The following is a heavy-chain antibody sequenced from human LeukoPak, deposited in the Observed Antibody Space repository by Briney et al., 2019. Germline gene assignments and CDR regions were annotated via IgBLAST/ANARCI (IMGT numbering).Heavy chain of an antibody. CDR2: IWYDGGNK. CDR1: GFTFSSYG. D-gene: IGHD5-12*01. J-gene: IGHJ4*02. CDR3: ARDREVEDIVATGTFDY. Sequence: GGSLRLSCAASGFTFSSYGMHWVRQAPGKGLEWVAVIWYDGGNKYYADSVKGRFTISRDNSKNTLYLQMDSLRAEDTAVYYCARDREVEDIVATGTFDYWGQGTLVTVSS. V-gene: IGHV3-33*01.